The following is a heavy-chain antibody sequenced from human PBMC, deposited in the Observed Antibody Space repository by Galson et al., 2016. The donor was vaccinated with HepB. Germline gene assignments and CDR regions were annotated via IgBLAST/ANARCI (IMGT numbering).Heavy chain of an antibody. CDR3: ARGGHFCSSTSCYSNWFDP. J-gene: IGHJ5*02. CDR2: ISSDGSNK. D-gene: IGHD2-2*01. CDR1: GFTFSSYA. Sequence: SLRLSCAASGFTFSSYAIHWVRQAPGKGLEWVAVISSDGSNKYYADSVKGRFTISRDNSKNTLYLQMNSLRAEDTAVYYCARGGHFCSSTSCYSNWFDPWGQGTLVTVSS. V-gene: IGHV3-30-3*01.